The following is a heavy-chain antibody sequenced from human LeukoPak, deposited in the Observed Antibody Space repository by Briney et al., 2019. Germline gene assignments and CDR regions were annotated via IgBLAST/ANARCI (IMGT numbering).Heavy chain of an antibody. J-gene: IGHJ4*02. D-gene: IGHD2-2*01. Sequence: GGSLRLSCAASGFTFSSYTMNWVSQAPGKGLEWVSSISSSSSYIYYADSVKGRFTISRDNAKNSLYLQMNSLRAEDTAVYYCARGLSCSSTSCSFDYWGQGTLVTVSS. CDR3: ARGLSCSSTSCSFDY. CDR2: ISSSSSYI. V-gene: IGHV3-21*01. CDR1: GFTFSSYT.